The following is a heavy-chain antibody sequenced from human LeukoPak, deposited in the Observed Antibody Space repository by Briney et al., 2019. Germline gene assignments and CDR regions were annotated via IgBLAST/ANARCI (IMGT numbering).Heavy chain of an antibody. Sequence: PSETLSLTCTVSGGSISSYYWSWIRQPPGKGLEWIGYIYYSGSTNYNPSLKSRVTISVDTSKNQFSLKLSSVTAADTAVYYCARVVRYVGATGTDYYYYYYMDVWGKGTTVTISS. CDR3: ARVVRYVGATGTDYYYYYYMDV. J-gene: IGHJ6*03. CDR2: IYYSGST. V-gene: IGHV4-59*01. D-gene: IGHD1-26*01. CDR1: GGSISSYY.